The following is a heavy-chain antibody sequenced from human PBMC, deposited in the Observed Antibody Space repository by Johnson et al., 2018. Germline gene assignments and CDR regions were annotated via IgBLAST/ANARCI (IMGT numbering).Heavy chain of an antibody. J-gene: IGHJ4*02. CDR1: GFTFSNAW. CDR3: TVLSSVHY. D-gene: IGHD3-16*01. CDR2: IKNKDGGAKT. V-gene: IGHV3-15*01. Sequence: VQLVQSGGGLVKPGGSLRLSCAGSGFTFSNAWMSWVRQAPGKGLEWVGRIKNKDGGAKTEYAAPVKGRFIISRDDSKNTLYLQIKSLKTEDTAVYYCTVLSSVHYWGQGTLVTVSS.